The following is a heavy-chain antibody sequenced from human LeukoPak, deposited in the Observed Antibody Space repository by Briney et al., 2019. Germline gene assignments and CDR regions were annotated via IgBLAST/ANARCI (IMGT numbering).Heavy chain of an antibody. V-gene: IGHV3-11*04. Sequence: GGSLRLSCAASGFTFSDYYMSWIRQAPGKGLEWVSYISSSGSTIYYADSVKGRFTISRDNAKNSLYLQMNSLRAEDTAVYYCARDRNSGYDWYAFDIWGQGTMVTVSS. D-gene: IGHD5-12*01. CDR2: ISSSGSTI. CDR1: GFTFSDYY. J-gene: IGHJ3*02. CDR3: ARDRNSGYDWYAFDI.